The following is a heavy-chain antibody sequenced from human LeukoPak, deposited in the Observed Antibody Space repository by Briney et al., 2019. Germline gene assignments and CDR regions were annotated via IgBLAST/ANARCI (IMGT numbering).Heavy chain of an antibody. CDR3: ARDRRSRYSYGFRHYYGMDV. CDR2: INPNSGGT. V-gene: IGHV1-2*06. J-gene: IGHJ6*01. D-gene: IGHD5-18*01. Sequence: GASVKVSCKASGYTFTGYYMHWVRQAPGQGLEWMGRINPNSGGTNYAQKFQGRVTMTRDTSISTAYMELSRLRSDDTAVYCCARDRRSRYSYGFRHYYGMDVWGQGTTVTVSS. CDR1: GYTFTGYY.